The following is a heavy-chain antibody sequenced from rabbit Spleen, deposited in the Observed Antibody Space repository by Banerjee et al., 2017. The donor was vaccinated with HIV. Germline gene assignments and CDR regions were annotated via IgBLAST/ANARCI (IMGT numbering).Heavy chain of an antibody. Sequence: EESGGDLVKPEGSLTLTCTASGFSFSSSYWICWVRQAPGKGLEWIGYIDPVFGITYFASWVNGRFTISRENTQNTVSLQMNSLTAADTATYFCVRDTWNFNLWGQGTLVTVS. CDR2: IDPVFGIT. CDR3: VRDTWNFNL. CDR1: GFSFSSSYW. V-gene: IGHV1S45*01. J-gene: IGHJ4*01. D-gene: IGHD3-1*01.